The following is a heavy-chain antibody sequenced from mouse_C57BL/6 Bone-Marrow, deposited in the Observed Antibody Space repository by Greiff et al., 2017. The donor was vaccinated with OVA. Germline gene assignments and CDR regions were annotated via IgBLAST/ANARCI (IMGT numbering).Heavy chain of an antibody. CDR3: TTFEADY. V-gene: IGHV14-1*01. CDR1: GYNFTDYY. Sequence: EVNVEESGAELVRPGASVKLSCTASGYNFTDYYMHWVKQRPEQGLEWIGKIDPEDGDTEYAPKFKGKATMTADKSSNTAYLQLSSLTSEDTAFYYCTTFEADYWGQGTTLTVSS. CDR2: IDPEDGDT. J-gene: IGHJ2*01.